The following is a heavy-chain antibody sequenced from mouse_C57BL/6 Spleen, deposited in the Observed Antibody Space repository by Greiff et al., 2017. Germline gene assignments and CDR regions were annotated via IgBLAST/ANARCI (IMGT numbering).Heavy chain of an antibody. CDR2: IYPSDSET. Sequence: VQLQQPGAELVRPGSSVKLSYKASGYTFTSYWMDWVKQRPGQGLEWIGNIYPSDSETHYNQKFKDKATLTVDKSSSTAYMQLSSLTSEDSAVYYCARSSYDRAWFAYWGQGTLVTVSA. CDR1: GYTFTSYW. D-gene: IGHD2-3*01. J-gene: IGHJ3*01. V-gene: IGHV1-61*01. CDR3: ARSSYDRAWFAY.